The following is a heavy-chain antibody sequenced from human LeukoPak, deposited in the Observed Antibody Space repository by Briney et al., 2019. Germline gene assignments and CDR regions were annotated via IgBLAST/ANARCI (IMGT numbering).Heavy chain of an antibody. CDR1: APSIASVCYD. CDR2: IYTSEST. Sequence: PSQTMSPTSPLAAPSIASVCYDCNWILHPALNGREGFCRIYTSESTNYNPSLKSRVTISVDTSKNQVSLKLSSVTAADTAVYYCARESGYSYGYVDYWGQGTLVSVSS. D-gene: IGHD5-18*01. J-gene: IGHJ4*02. CDR3: ARESGYSYGYVDY. V-gene: IGHV4-61*02.